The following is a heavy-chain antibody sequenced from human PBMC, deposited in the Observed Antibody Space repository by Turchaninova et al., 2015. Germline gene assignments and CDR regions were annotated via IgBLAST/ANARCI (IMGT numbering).Heavy chain of an antibody. V-gene: IGHV3-23*01. CDR2: ISGSGGNT. Sequence: EVQLLESGGNLVQPGGSLRLSCAASGFTFSDYAMSWVRQAPGKGLEWVSTISGSGGNTSYAGSVKGRFTISRDDSKNTLYLQINSLGAEDTAVYYCAKVAGDYSPWYFDLWGRGTLVTVSS. J-gene: IGHJ2*01. D-gene: IGHD4-17*01. CDR1: GFTFSDYA. CDR3: AKVAGDYSPWYFDL.